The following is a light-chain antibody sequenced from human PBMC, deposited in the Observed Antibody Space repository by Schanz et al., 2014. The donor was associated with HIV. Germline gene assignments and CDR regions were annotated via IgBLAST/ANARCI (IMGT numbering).Light chain of an antibody. J-gene: IGLJ3*02. Sequence: QSALTQPASVSGSPGQSITISCTGTSSDVGGYNYVSWYQQHPGKAPKLMIYEVIKRPSGVSNRFSGSKSGNTASLTISGLQAEDEADYYCCSYAGRSTVVFGGGTKLTVL. CDR1: SSDVGGYNY. V-gene: IGLV2-23*02. CDR2: EVI. CDR3: CSYAGRSTVV.